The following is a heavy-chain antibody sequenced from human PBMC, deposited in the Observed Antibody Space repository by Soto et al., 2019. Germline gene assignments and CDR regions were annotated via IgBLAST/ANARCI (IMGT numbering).Heavy chain of an antibody. J-gene: IGHJ3*02. CDR1: QFSFSNYW. Sequence: LVQSGGGLVRPGESLTVSCAPSQFSFSNYWMNWVRQAPGKALEWVANIKKDESETDYVDSVRGRFTIFRDNAKNLLYLQMRRLRVEDTAVYYCARSHTGDPAFRAFDIWGQGTVVTV. CDR3: ARSHTGDPAFRAFDI. D-gene: IGHD2-21*02. V-gene: IGHV3-7*03. CDR2: IKKDESET.